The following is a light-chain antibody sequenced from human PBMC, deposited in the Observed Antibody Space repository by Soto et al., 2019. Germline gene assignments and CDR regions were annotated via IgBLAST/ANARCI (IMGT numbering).Light chain of an antibody. V-gene: IGKV1-5*03. CDR2: KAS. CDR3: QQYNSYST. CDR1: HSISSW. J-gene: IGKJ1*01. Sequence: DIPITQSPSSLSASVGERATIHLRASHSISSWSAWYQQKPGKAPKLLIYKASSLESGVPSRFSGSGSGTEFTLTISSLQPDDFATYYCQQYNSYSTFGQGTKVDIK.